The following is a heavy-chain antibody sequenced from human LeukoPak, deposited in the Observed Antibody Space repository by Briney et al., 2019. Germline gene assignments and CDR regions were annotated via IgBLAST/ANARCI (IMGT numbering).Heavy chain of an antibody. Sequence: GESLETYFKSSGYSTKSQWITWVRQMPGKGLEWMGRIDPSDSYTDYSPSFQGHVTISADHSISTAYLQWSRLRASDTAMYYCARHEANYRSGTYTPFHHWAWAILVTVSS. CDR3: ARHEANYRSGTYTPFHH. J-gene: IGHJ1*01. V-gene: IGHV5-10-1*01. D-gene: IGHD3-10*01. CDR1: GYSTKSQW. CDR2: IDPSDSYT.